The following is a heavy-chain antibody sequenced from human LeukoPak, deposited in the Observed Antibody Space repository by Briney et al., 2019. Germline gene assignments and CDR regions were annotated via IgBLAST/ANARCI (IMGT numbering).Heavy chain of an antibody. D-gene: IGHD6-13*01. V-gene: IGHV4-39*07. CDR3: ARDRAADGTGLDY. CDR2: IYYSGST. Sequence: SETLSLTCTVSGGSISTYYWGWIRQPPGKGLEWIGSIYYSGSTYYNPSLKSRIIISVDTSKSQFSLKLTSVTAADTAVYYCARDRAADGTGLDYWGQGTLVTVSS. J-gene: IGHJ4*02. CDR1: GGSISTYY.